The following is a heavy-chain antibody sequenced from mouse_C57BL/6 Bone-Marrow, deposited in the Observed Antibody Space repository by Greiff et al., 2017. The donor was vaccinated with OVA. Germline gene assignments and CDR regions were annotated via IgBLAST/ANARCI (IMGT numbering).Heavy chain of an antibody. Sequence: QVQLQQSGAELVRPGSSVKLSCKASGYTFTSYWMHWVKQRPIQGLEWIGNIDPSDSETHYNQKFKDKATLTVDKSSSTAYMQLSSLTSEDSAVYYCARGGWNLFAYWGQGTLVTVSA. CDR3: ARGGWNLFAY. J-gene: IGHJ3*01. V-gene: IGHV1-52*01. D-gene: IGHD3-3*01. CDR1: GYTFTSYW. CDR2: IDPSDSET.